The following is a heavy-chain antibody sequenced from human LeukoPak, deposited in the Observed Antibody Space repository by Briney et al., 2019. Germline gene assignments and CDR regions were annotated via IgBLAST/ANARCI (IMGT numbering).Heavy chain of an antibody. CDR1: GGSMSSYY. Sequence: LETLSLTCTVSGGSMSSYYWSWIRQPAGKELEWIGRVYSSGSTNYNPSLRSRVTMSVDTSKNQVSLKLSSVTAADTAVYYCARDGEYVWGTYPLYWGQGTLVTVSS. J-gene: IGHJ4*02. CDR2: VYSSGST. V-gene: IGHV4-4*07. D-gene: IGHD3-16*01. CDR3: ARDGEYVWGTYPLY.